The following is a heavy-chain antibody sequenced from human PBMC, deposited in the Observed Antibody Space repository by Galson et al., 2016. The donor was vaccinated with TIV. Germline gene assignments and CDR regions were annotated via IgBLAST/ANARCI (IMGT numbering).Heavy chain of an antibody. CDR2: VDSSWST. CDR3: ARRGVVITYWEANEKAEGGDY. J-gene: IGHJ4*02. CDR1: HGSVTHSRDS. Sequence: TLSLTCTVSHGSVTHSRDSWNWIRLPAGRGLEWIGHVDSSWSTKYNPSLKNRVTMSLDTSKNQFSLRLRSVTAADTAIYYCARRGVVITYWEANEKAEGGDYWGQGTLVIVSS. D-gene: IGHD3-3*01. V-gene: IGHV4-61*09.